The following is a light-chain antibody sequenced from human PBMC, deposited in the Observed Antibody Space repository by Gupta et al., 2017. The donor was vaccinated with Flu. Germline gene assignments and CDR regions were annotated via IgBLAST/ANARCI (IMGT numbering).Light chain of an antibody. J-gene: IGLJ2*01. CDR3: SSCTSSTTVV. CDR1: SSDIGSYDY. V-gene: IGLV2-14*01. CDR2: AVT. Sequence: QSAMTQPASVSGSPGQSITISCTGTSSDIGSYDYVSWYQQHPGKAPKLLIYAVTKRPSGVSNRFSGSKSGDTASLTISGLQPEDEADYYCSSCTSSTTVVFGGGTKLTVL.